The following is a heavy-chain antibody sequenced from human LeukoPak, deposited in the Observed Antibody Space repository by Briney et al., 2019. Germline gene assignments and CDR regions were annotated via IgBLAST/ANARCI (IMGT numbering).Heavy chain of an antibody. Sequence: GGSLRLSCAASGFTFSSYWMSWVRQAPGKGVEWVANIKQDGSEKYYVDSVKGRFTIYRDNDKKSMYMQMNSLRAEDTAVYYCAKSRGAYSGYETFGYWGQGTLVTVSS. CDR2: IKQDGSEK. V-gene: IGHV3-7*01. D-gene: IGHD5-12*01. CDR1: GFTFSSYW. J-gene: IGHJ4*02. CDR3: AKSRGAYSGYETFGY.